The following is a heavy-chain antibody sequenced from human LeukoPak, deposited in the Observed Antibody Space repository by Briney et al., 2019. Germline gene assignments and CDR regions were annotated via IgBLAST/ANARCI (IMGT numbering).Heavy chain of an antibody. CDR1: GYTFTGYY. D-gene: IGHD3-3*01. CDR3: ARGRGEASFWSGYYTGILDY. CDR2: MNPNSGNT. V-gene: IGHV1-8*03. J-gene: IGHJ4*02. Sequence: ASVKVSCKASGYTFTGYYMHWVRQATGQGLEWMGWMNPNSGNTGYAQRFQGRVTITRNTSISTAYMELSSLRSEDTAVYYCARGRGEASFWSGYYTGILDYWGQGTLVTVSS.